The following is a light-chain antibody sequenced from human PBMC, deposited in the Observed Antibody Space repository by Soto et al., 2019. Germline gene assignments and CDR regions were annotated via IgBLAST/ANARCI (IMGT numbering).Light chain of an antibody. CDR3: SSYTSSSTLV. J-gene: IGLJ1*01. V-gene: IGLV2-14*01. Sequence: QSALTQPASVSGSPGQSITISCTGTSSDVGGYKYVSWYQQHPGKAPKLMIYEVSNRPSGVSKRFSGSKSGNTASLTISGLQAEDEADYYCSSYTSSSTLVFGTATKRTVL. CDR2: EVS. CDR1: SSDVGGYKY.